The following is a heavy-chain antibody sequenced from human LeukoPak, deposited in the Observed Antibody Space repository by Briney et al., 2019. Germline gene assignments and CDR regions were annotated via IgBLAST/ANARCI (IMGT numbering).Heavy chain of an antibody. V-gene: IGHV1-46*01. CDR1: GYTFTSYY. Sequence: ASVKVSCKASGYTFTSYYMHWVRQAPGQGLEWMGIINPSGGSTSYAQKFQGRVTMTTDTSTSTAYMELRSLRSDDTAVYYCARREEPHYYYYGMDVWGQRTTVTVSS. CDR2: INPSGGST. CDR3: ARREEPHYYYYGMDV. D-gene: IGHD1-14*01. J-gene: IGHJ6*02.